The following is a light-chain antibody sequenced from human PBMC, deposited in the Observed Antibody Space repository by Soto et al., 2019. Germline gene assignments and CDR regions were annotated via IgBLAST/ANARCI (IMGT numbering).Light chain of an antibody. CDR2: AAS. J-gene: IGKJ4*01. CDR3: QQYYSYPT. Sequence: DIQMTQSPSSLSASVGDRVAITCRASQNIRNYLNWYQQKPGKAPKLLIYAASTLQSGVPSRFSGSGSGTDFTLTISCLQSEDFATYYCQQYYSYPTFGGGTKVEIK. CDR1: QNIRNY. V-gene: IGKV1-39*01.